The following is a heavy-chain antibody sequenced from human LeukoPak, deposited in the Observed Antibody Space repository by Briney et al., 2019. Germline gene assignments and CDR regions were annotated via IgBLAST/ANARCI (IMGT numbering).Heavy chain of an antibody. Sequence: SETLSLTCTVSGGSISNYYWSWIRQPPGKGLEWIGYIYYSGTTNYNPSLKSRVTISVDTSRNQFSLKLNSVTAADTAVYYCARGVYIAAAQYGYWGQGTLVTVSS. CDR2: IYYSGTT. D-gene: IGHD6-13*01. J-gene: IGHJ4*02. CDR1: GGSISNYY. V-gene: IGHV4-59*01. CDR3: ARGVYIAAAQYGY.